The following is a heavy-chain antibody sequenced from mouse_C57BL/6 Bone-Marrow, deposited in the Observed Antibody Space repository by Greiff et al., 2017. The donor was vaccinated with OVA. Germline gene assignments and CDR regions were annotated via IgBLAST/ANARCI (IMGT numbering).Heavy chain of an antibody. CDR2: IYPGDGDT. CDR3: ARRDYSKGGYAMDY. V-gene: IGHV1-82*01. J-gene: IGHJ4*01. Sequence: VQLQQSGPELVQPGASVKISCKASGYAFSSSWMNWVKQRPGKGLEWIGRIYPGDGDTNYNGKFKGNATLTADKSSSTAYMQLSSLTSEDSAVYFCARRDYSKGGYAMDYWGQGTSVTVSS. D-gene: IGHD2-5*01. CDR1: GYAFSSSW.